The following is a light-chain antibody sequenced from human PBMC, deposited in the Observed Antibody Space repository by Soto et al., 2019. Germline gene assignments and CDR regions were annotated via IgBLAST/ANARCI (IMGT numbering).Light chain of an antibody. CDR2: KAS. J-gene: IGKJ4*01. Sequence: DIQMTQSPSTLSASVGDRVTITCLASQSISSWLAWYQQKPGKAPKLLIYKASSLESGVPSRFSGSGSGTEFTLTISSLEPEDFAVYYCQHRSNWPLTFGGGTKVDIK. CDR1: QSISSW. V-gene: IGKV1-5*03. CDR3: QHRSNWPLT.